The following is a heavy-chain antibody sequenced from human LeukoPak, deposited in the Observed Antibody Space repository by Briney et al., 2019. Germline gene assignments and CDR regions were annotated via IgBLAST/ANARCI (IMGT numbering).Heavy chain of an antibody. CDR2: IKQDGSEK. Sequence: GGSLRLSCAASGFTFSSYWMSWVRQAPGKGLEWVANIKQDGSEKYYVDSVKGRFTISRDNAKNSLYLQMNSLRAEDTAVYYCARRKAEWFGEFYHFDYWGQGTLVTVSS. J-gene: IGHJ4*02. CDR3: ARRKAEWFGEFYHFDY. D-gene: IGHD3-10*01. V-gene: IGHV3-7*01. CDR1: GFTFSSYW.